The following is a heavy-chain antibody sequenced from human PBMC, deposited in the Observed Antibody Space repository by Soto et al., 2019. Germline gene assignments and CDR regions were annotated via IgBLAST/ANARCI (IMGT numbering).Heavy chain of an antibody. V-gene: IGHV1-3*01. Sequence: QVQLVQSGAEVKKPGASVKVSCKASGYTFTSYAMHWVRQAPGQRLEWMGWINAGNGNTKYSQKFQGRVTITRDTYASTAYMELSSLRSEDTAVYYCARGGGWLRIQRYYFDYWGQGTLVTVSS. J-gene: IGHJ4*02. D-gene: IGHD5-12*01. CDR3: ARGGGWLRIQRYYFDY. CDR2: INAGNGNT. CDR1: GYTFTSYA.